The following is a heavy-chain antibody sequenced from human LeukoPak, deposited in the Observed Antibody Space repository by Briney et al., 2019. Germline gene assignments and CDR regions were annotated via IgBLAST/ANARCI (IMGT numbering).Heavy chain of an antibody. Sequence: ASVKVSCKASGYTFTSYGISWVRQAPGQGLEWMGWISAYNGNTNYAQKLQGRVTMTTDTSTSTAYMELRSLRSDGTAVYYCARDEGYYDILTGYYPIDYWGQGTLVTVSS. D-gene: IGHD3-9*01. CDR3: ARDEGYYDILTGYYPIDY. CDR1: GYTFTSYG. CDR2: ISAYNGNT. J-gene: IGHJ4*02. V-gene: IGHV1-18*01.